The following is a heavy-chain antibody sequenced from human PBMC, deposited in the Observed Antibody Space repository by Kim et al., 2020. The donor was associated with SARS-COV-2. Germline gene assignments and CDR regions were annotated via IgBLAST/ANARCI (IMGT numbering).Heavy chain of an antibody. CDR3: ARSSSSSPYYYYYGMDV. Sequence: VKGRFTISRDNAKNSLYLQMNSLRAEDTAVYYCARSSSSSPYYYYYGMDVWGQGTTVTVSS. D-gene: IGHD6-6*01. J-gene: IGHJ6*02. V-gene: IGHV3-48*03.